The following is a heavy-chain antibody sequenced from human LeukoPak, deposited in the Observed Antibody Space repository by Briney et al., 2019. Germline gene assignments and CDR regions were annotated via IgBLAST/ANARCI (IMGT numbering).Heavy chain of an antibody. CDR3: AMGSRTGYSSY. Sequence: GGSLRLSCAASGFSVSNTYMSWVRQAPGKGLEWVSIIYSGGNTYYADSVKGRFTISRDNAKNSLYLQMNSLRAEDTAVYYCAMGSRTGYSSYWGQGTLVTVSS. D-gene: IGHD5-18*01. V-gene: IGHV3-53*01. CDR1: GFSVSNTY. CDR2: IYSGGNT. J-gene: IGHJ4*02.